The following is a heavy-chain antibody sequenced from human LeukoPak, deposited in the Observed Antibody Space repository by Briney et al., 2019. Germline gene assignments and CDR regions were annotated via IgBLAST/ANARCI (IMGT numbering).Heavy chain of an antibody. CDR3: SRLGPPVEMATISDY. CDR1: GGSFSSYS. CDR2: IIPIFGPA. D-gene: IGHD5-24*01. V-gene: IGHV1-69*06. J-gene: IGHJ4*02. Sequence: SVNVSCLPSGGSFSSYSIRWVRPAPGQGLDWMEGIIPIFGPANYAQKSQRRDTSTANKTTSTAYMELSSLSSEDTAVYYVSRLGPPVEMATISDYWGQGTLVTVSS.